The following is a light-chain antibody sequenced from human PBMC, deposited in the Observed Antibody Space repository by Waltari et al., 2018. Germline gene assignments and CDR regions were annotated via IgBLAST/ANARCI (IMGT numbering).Light chain of an antibody. CDR2: GAS. CDR3: QHYGNPVT. V-gene: IGKV3-20*01. CDR1: QSVVSTY. J-gene: IGKJ2*01. Sequence: EIVLTQSPGTLSLSPGESATLPCRASQSVVSTYLAWYQQKPGQAPRLLIYGASNRATGIPYRFSGSGSGTDFTLTVARLEPDDSAVYYCQHYGNPVTFGQGTKLEIK.